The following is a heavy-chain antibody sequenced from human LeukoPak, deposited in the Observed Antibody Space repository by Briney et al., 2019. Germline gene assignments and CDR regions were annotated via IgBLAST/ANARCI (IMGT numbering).Heavy chain of an antibody. Sequence: GESLKISCKGSGFSFPNYWIGWVRQMPGEGLEWMGIIYPSDSDTRYSPSFQGQVTISADKSINTAYLQWNSLKASDSAMYYCAREALGYCSGDRCYSAGGVDYWGQGTLVTVSS. CDR2: IYPSDSDT. J-gene: IGHJ4*02. V-gene: IGHV5-51*01. CDR1: GFSFPNYW. D-gene: IGHD2-15*01. CDR3: AREALGYCSGDRCYSAGGVDY.